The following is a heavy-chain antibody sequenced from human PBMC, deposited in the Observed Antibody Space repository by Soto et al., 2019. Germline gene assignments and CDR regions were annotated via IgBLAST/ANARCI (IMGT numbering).Heavy chain of an antibody. CDR3: ASYYDILTGYYWVY. Sequence: TLSLTCIVSGASIINYYWSWIRQSPGKGLEWIGYTYYSGSTNYNPSLKSRVTISLDTSKNQFSLKLSSVAAADTAVYYCASYYDILTGYYWVYWGQGTLVTVSS. CDR1: GASIINYY. D-gene: IGHD3-9*01. CDR2: TYYSGST. V-gene: IGHV4-59*08. J-gene: IGHJ4*02.